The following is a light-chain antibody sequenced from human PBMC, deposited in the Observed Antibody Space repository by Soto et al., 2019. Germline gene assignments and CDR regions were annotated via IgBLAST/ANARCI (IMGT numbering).Light chain of an antibody. CDR2: WAS. CDR3: QQYYSIPYT. CDR1: QSVLSSSNNKNY. Sequence: DIVMTQSPDSLAVSLGERATINCKSSQSVLSSSNNKNYLAWYQQKPGQPPKLLIYWASTRESGVPDRFSGSGSGTDVTLTINSLQAEDVAVYYCQQYYSIPYTFGQGTKVEIK. J-gene: IGKJ2*01. V-gene: IGKV4-1*01.